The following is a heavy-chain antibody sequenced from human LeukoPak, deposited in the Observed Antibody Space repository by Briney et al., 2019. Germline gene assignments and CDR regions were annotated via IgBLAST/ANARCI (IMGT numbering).Heavy chain of an antibody. Sequence: GESLKISCKGSGYSFTSYWIGWVRQMPGKGLEWMGIIYPGDSDTRYSPSFQGQVTISADKSISTAYLQWSSLKASDTAMYYCAGHRDYGDYGDAFDIWGQGTMVTVSS. CDR2: IYPGDSDT. CDR3: AGHRDYGDYGDAFDI. D-gene: IGHD4-17*01. J-gene: IGHJ3*02. CDR1: GYSFTSYW. V-gene: IGHV5-51*01.